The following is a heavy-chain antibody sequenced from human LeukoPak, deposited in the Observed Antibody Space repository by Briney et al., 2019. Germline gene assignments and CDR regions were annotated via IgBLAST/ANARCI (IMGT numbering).Heavy chain of an antibody. Sequence: TGGSLTLSCVASGFTFSEHYMTWIRQAPGKGLEWVSYISNSGRTIYYAHSVKGRFTIARSNAENSLYLQMNSLRVEDTAVYYCARVIATRPHDRYYMDVWGKGTTVTVSS. V-gene: IGHV3-11*04. J-gene: IGHJ6*03. CDR1: GFTFSEHY. CDR3: ARVIATRPHDRYYMDV. CDR2: ISNSGRTI. D-gene: IGHD6-6*01.